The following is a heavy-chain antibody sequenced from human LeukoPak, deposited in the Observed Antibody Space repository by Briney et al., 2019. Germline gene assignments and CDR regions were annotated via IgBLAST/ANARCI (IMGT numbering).Heavy chain of an antibody. D-gene: IGHD3-3*02. V-gene: IGHV6-1*01. Sequence: SQTLSLTCAISGDSVSSNSAAWNWIRQSPSRGLEWLGRTYYRSKWYNDYAVSVKSRITINPDTSKNQFSLQLNSVTPEDTAVYYCAREHFWSGYIGFDAFDIWGQGTMVTVSS. J-gene: IGHJ3*02. CDR3: AREHFWSGYIGFDAFDI. CDR1: GDSVSSNSAA. CDR2: TYYRSKWYN.